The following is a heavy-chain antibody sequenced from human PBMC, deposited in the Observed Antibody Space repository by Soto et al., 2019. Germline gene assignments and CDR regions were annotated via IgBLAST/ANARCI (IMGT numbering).Heavy chain of an antibody. J-gene: IGHJ3*02. Sequence: PPGKGLEWIGYIYYSGSTCYNPSLKSRVSISVDTSKNQFSLKLSSVTAADTAVYYCARASRAYRSSNDAFVIWGQETLFTV. D-gene: IGHD6-6*01. CDR2: IYYSGST. V-gene: IGHV4-30-4*01. CDR3: ARASRAYRSSNDAFVI.